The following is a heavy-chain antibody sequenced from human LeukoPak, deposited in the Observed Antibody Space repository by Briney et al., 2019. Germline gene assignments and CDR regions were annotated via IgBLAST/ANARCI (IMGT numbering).Heavy chain of an antibody. Sequence: SETLSLTCNVSGGSISSSSYYWGWIRQPPGKGLEWIGSIYYSGSTYYNPSLKSRVTISVDTSKNQFSLKLSSVTAADTAVYYCASKGGERYCSGGSCYDWFDPWGQGTLVTVSS. V-gene: IGHV4-39*07. D-gene: IGHD2-15*01. CDR3: ASKGGERYCSGGSCYDWFDP. CDR2: IYYSGST. J-gene: IGHJ5*02. CDR1: GGSISSSSYY.